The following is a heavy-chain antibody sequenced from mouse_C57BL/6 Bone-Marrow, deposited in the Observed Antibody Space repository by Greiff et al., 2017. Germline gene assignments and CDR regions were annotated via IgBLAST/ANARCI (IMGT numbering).Heavy chain of an antibody. V-gene: IGHV7-3*01. J-gene: IGHJ3*01. Sequence: EVMLVESGGGLVQPGGSLSLSCAASGFTFTDYYMSWVRQPPGKALEWLGFIRNKANGYTTEYSASVKGRFTISRDNSQSILYLQMNALGAEDSATYYCARYIEGNYYYVTWFAYWGQGTLVNVSA. D-gene: IGHD2-4*01. CDR3: ARYIEGNYYYVTWFAY. CDR1: GFTFTDYY. CDR2: IRNKANGYTT.